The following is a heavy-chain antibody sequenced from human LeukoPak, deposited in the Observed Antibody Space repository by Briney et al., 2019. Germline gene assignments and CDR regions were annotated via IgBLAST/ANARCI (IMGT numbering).Heavy chain of an antibody. V-gene: IGHV3-21*01. CDR1: GFTFSSSS. CDR2: ISDESTYI. Sequence: PGGSLRLSCAASGFTFSSSSMNWVRQAPGKGLEWVSSISDESTYIYYTDSVKGRFTISRDNAKLYLQMNSLRAEDTAMYYCARAVMVAAVTYDAFDIWGQGTMVTVSS. CDR3: ARAVMVAAVTYDAFDI. J-gene: IGHJ3*02. D-gene: IGHD2-15*01.